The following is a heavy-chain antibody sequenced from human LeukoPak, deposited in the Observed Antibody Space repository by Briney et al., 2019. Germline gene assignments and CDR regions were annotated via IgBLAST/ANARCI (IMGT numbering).Heavy chain of an antibody. Sequence: GGSLRLSCVASGFTFSSYSMNWVRQAPGKELEWVSYISSSSSTIYYADSVKGRFTISRDNAKNSLYLQMNSLRAEDTAVYYCARDGAVLRYFDWLPPVGNFDYWGQGTLVTVSS. J-gene: IGHJ4*02. D-gene: IGHD3-9*01. CDR2: ISSSSSTI. V-gene: IGHV3-48*01. CDR3: ARDGAVLRYFDWLPPVGNFDY. CDR1: GFTFSSYS.